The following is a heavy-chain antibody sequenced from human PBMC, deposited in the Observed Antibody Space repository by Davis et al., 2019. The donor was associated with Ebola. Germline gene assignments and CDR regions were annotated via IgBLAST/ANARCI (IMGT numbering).Heavy chain of an antibody. Sequence: GSLRLSCTVSGGSMSSYYWSWIRQPPGKGLEWIGFIYYTGIAKYNPSLNSRVTISVDTSKQQFSLKLSSVTTADTAVYFCARRIVGEEVFDSWGQGTLVTVSS. CDR1: GGSMSSYY. D-gene: IGHD1-26*01. V-gene: IGHV4-59*13. J-gene: IGHJ4*02. CDR3: ARRIVGEEVFDS. CDR2: IYYTGIA.